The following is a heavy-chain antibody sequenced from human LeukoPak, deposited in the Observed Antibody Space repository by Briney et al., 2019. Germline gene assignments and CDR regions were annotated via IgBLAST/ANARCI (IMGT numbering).Heavy chain of an antibody. J-gene: IGHJ3*02. CDR2: IYDSGDT. CDR1: GDSVSTTDYY. Sequence: SETLSLXCTVSGDSVSTTDYYWTWIRQPPGRGLEWIGYIYDSGDTYYNPPLKSRVTISVDTSNNQVSLKLRSVTAADTAVYYCARVGYCSSASCYSPGAFDIWGQRTMVTVFS. V-gene: IGHV4-30-4*01. D-gene: IGHD2-2*01. CDR3: ARVGYCSSASCYSPGAFDI.